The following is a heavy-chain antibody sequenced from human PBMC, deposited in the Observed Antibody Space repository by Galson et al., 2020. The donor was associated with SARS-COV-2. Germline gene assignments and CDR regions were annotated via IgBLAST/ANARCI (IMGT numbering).Heavy chain of an antibody. CDR3: ARGDTAMVRHDAFDI. D-gene: IGHD5-18*01. CDR1: GGSISSGGYS. J-gene: IGHJ3*02. CDR2: IYHSGST. Sequence: SETLSLTCAVSGGSISSGGYSWSWIRQPPGKGLAWIGYIYHSGSTYYNPSLKSRVTISVDRSKNQFSLKLSSVTAADTAVYYCARGDTAMVRHDAFDIWGQGTMVTVSS. V-gene: IGHV4-30-2*01.